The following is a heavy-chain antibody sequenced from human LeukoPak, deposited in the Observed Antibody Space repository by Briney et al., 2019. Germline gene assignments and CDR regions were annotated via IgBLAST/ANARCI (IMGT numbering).Heavy chain of an antibody. J-gene: IGHJ6*02. CDR2: IYYSGST. D-gene: IGHD4-23*01. CDR3: AREMGVVTAHGIDV. V-gene: IGHV4-39*02. Sequence: SETLFLTCIVSGGSISSISSNNYHWGWIRQPPGKGLEWIGSIYYSGSTYYNPSLKSRVTISVDTSKNQFSLKLSSVTAADTALYYCAREMGVVTAHGIDVWGQGTTVTVSS. CDR1: GGSISSISSNNYH.